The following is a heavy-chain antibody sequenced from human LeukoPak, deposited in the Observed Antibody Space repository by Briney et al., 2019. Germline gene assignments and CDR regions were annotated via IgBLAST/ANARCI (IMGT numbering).Heavy chain of an antibody. J-gene: IGHJ5*02. D-gene: IGHD3-16*01. Sequence: GRSLRLSCAASGFTFPDYSMHWVRQPPGKGLEWVSGITWSGGSIAYADSVRGRFTISRDNAKNSLYLLMNSLRPEDTAMYYCAKSPRGGGLIPDFDPWGQGTLVTVSS. V-gene: IGHV3-9*01. CDR1: GFTFPDYS. CDR2: ITWSGGSI. CDR3: AKSPRGGGLIPDFDP.